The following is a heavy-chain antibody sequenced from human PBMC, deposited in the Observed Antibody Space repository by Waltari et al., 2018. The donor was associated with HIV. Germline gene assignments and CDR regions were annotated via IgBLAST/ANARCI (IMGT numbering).Heavy chain of an antibody. V-gene: IGHV4-34*02. Sequence: QVQLQQWGSGLLKPSETLYRTCAVYGGSFSGYYWSWIRQPPGKGLEWIGEINHNRVANYNPSRKKRVIMSVHISKSQFALKLDSVTAADTALYYGARGPRPSTVTAPGWYFDLWGRGTTVTVSS. J-gene: IGHJ2*01. CDR3: ARGPRPSTVTAPGWYFDL. CDR2: INHNRVA. CDR1: GGSFSGYY. D-gene: IGHD4-17*01.